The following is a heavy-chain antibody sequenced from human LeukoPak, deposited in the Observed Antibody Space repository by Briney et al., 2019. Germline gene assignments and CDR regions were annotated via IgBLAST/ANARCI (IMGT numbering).Heavy chain of an antibody. CDR2: IYYSGST. Sequence: PSETLSLTCTVSGGSISSGGYYWSWIRQHPGKDLEWIGYIYYSGSTYYNPSLKSRVTISVDTSNNQFSLKLSSVTAADTAVYYCARSYDSSGYTFDYWGQGTLVTVSS. CDR3: ARSYDSSGYTFDY. V-gene: IGHV4-31*03. CDR1: GGSISSGGYY. J-gene: IGHJ4*02. D-gene: IGHD3-22*01.